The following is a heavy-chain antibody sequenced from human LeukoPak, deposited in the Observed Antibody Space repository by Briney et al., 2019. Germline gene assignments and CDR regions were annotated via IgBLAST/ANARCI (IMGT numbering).Heavy chain of an antibody. V-gene: IGHV3-30-3*01. CDR3: ARAAAVTMVRGVITAFDY. D-gene: IGHD3-10*01. Sequence: GGSLRLSCAASGFTFSSYAMHWVHQAPGKGLEWVAVISYDGSNKYYADSVKGRFTISRDNAKNSLYLQMNSLRAEDTAVYYCARAAAVTMVRGVITAFDYWGQGTLVTVSS. CDR2: ISYDGSNK. J-gene: IGHJ4*02. CDR1: GFTFSSYA.